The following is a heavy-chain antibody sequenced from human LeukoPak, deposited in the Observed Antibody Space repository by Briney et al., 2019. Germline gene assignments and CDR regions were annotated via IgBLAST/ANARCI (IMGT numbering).Heavy chain of an antibody. J-gene: IGHJ4*02. CDR1: GGSINNYY. CDR2: VYYRGST. Sequence: SETLSLTCTVSGGSINNYYWSWIRQPPGKGLEWIGYVYYRGSTNYNPSLKSRVTFSVDTSKDQFSLKLNSVTAADTAVYYCARGGDYGDLRYFDYWGQGTLVTVSS. V-gene: IGHV4-59*01. D-gene: IGHD4-17*01. CDR3: ARGGDYGDLRYFDY.